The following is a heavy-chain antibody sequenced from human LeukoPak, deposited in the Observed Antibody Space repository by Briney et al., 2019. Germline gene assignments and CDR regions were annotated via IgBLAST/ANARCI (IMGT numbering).Heavy chain of an antibody. CDR3: ARVPYGDYTYYFDY. Sequence: GRSLRLSCAASGFTFSSYAMHWVRQAPGKGLEWVAVISYDGSNKYYTDSVKGRFTISRDNSKNTLYLQMNSPRAEDTAVYYCARVPYGDYTYYFDYWGQGTLVTVSS. V-gene: IGHV3-30*10. J-gene: IGHJ4*02. D-gene: IGHD4-17*01. CDR2: ISYDGSNK. CDR1: GFTFSSYA.